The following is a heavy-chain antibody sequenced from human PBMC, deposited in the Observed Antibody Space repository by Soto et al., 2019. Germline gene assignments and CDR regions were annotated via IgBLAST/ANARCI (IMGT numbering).Heavy chain of an antibody. Sequence: QLQLQESGPGLVKPSETLSLTCTVSGGSISSSSYYWGWIRQPPGKGLEWIGSIYYSGSTYYNPSLKSRVTISIDTSKNQFSLKLSSVTAADTAVYYCARLFCSGGSCYPAERVSYYYYGMDVWAKGPRSPSP. D-gene: IGHD2-15*01. V-gene: IGHV4-39*01. J-gene: IGHJ6*02. CDR2: IYYSGST. CDR1: GGSISSSSYY. CDR3: ARLFCSGGSCYPAERVSYYYYGMDV.